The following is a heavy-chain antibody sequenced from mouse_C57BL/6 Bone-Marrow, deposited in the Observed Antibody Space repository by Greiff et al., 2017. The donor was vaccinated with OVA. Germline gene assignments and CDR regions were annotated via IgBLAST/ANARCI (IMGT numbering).Heavy chain of an antibody. D-gene: IGHD2-2*01. CDR2: IYPGDGDT. CDR3: ARNPLVTKAMDD. Sequence: QVQLQQSGPELVKPGASVKISCTASGYAFSSSWMNWVKQRPGKGLEWIGRIYPGDGDTNYNGTFKGKATLTADKSSSTAYMQLSSLTSEDSAVYFCARNPLVTKAMDDWGQGTSVTVSS. V-gene: IGHV1-82*01. CDR1: GYAFSSSW. J-gene: IGHJ4*01.